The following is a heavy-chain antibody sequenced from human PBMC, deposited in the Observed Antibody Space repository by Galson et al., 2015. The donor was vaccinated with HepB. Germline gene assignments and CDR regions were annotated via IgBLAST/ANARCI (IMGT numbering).Heavy chain of an antibody. CDR2: ISAYNGNT. V-gene: IGHV1-18*01. Sequence: SVKVSCKASGYTFTSYGISWVRQAPGQGLEWMGWISAYNGNTNYAQKLQGRVTMTTDTSTSTAYMELRSLRSDDTAVYYRARGYYDSSGYYWPFGMDVWGQGTTVTVSS. J-gene: IGHJ6*02. D-gene: IGHD3-22*01. CDR1: GYTFTSYG. CDR3: ARGYYDSSGYYWPFGMDV.